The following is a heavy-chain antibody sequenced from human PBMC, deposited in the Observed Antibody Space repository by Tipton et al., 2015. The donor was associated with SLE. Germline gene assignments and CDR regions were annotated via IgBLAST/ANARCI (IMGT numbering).Heavy chain of an antibody. Sequence: GLVKPSETLSLTCSVSGGSISSYFWTWIRQPAGKGLEWIGRIYHSGSTYYNPSLKSRVTISVDRSKNQFSLKLSSVTAADTAVYYCAREGRDGYNPLGMDVWGQGTTVTVSS. V-gene: IGHV4-4*07. J-gene: IGHJ6*02. D-gene: IGHD5-24*01. CDR1: GGSISSYF. CDR2: IYHSGST. CDR3: AREGRDGYNPLGMDV.